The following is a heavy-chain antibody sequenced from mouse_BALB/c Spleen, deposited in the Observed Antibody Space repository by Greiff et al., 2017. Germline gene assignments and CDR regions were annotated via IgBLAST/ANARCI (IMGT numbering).Heavy chain of an antibody. J-gene: IGHJ3*01. CDR1: GYTFSSYW. CDR3: ARSSYGYDAAWFAY. D-gene: IGHD2-2*01. Sequence: LQESGAELMKPGASVKISCKATGYTFSSYWIEWVKQRPGHGLEWIGEILPGSGSTNYNEKFKGKATFTADTSSNTAYMQLSSLTSEDSAVYYCARSSYGYDAAWFAYWGQGTLVTVSA. V-gene: IGHV1-9*01. CDR2: ILPGSGST.